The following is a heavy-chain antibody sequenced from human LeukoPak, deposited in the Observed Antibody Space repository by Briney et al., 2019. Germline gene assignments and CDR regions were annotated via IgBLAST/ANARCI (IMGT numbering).Heavy chain of an antibody. CDR2: IYHSGST. D-gene: IGHD3-10*01. J-gene: IGHJ5*02. Sequence: SETLSLTCTVSGYSISSGYYWGWIRQPPGKGLEWIGSIYHSGSTYYNPSLKSRVTISVDTSKNQFSLKLSSVTAADTAVYYCARDGALLLWFGAEGDWFDPWGQGTLVTVSS. V-gene: IGHV4-38-2*02. CDR1: GYSISSGYY. CDR3: ARDGALLLWFGAEGDWFDP.